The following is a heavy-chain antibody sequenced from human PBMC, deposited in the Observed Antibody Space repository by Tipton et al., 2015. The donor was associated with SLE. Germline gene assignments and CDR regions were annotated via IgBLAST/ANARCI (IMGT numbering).Heavy chain of an antibody. Sequence: TLSLTCTVSSGSISSHYWSWIRQPPGKGLEWIGYIYYTVSTNYNPSLKSRVIISLDMSKNQFSLNLSSVTAADTAVYDCARLHGYSYGLNWFDPWGQGTLISVSS. J-gene: IGHJ5*02. CDR1: SGSISSHY. CDR2: IYYTVST. CDR3: ARLHGYSYGLNWFDP. V-gene: IGHV4-59*11. D-gene: IGHD5-18*01.